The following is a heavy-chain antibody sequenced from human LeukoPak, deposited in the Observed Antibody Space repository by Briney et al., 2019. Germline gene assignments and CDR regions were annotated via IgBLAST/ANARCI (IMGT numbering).Heavy chain of an antibody. Sequence: GESLKISCKGSGYSFTSYWIGWVRQMPGKGLEWMGIIYPGDSDTRYSPSFQGRVTISADKSISTAYLQWSSLKASDTAMYYCARHGLVDPMVRGGWFDPWGQGTLVTVSS. J-gene: IGHJ5*02. D-gene: IGHD3-10*01. CDR2: IYPGDSDT. CDR1: GYSFTSYW. CDR3: ARHGLVDPMVRGGWFDP. V-gene: IGHV5-51*01.